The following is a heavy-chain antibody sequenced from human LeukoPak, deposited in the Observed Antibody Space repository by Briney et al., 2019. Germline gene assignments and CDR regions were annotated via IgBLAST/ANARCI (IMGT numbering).Heavy chain of an antibody. Sequence: PCASVKVSCKASGYTFTSYGISWVRQAPGQGLEGLGWISAYNSNTNYAQKPQGRVTMTTDTTTSTAYMELRSLRSDDTAVYYCARGASYYAPFDYWGQGTLVTVSS. CDR1: GYTFTSYG. V-gene: IGHV1-18*01. CDR2: ISAYNSNT. CDR3: ARGASYYAPFDY. J-gene: IGHJ4*02. D-gene: IGHD1-26*01.